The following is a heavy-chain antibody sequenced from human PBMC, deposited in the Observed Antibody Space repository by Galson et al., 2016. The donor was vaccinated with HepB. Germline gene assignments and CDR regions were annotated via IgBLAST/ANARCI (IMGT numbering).Heavy chain of an antibody. CDR1: GFAFSSSW. Sequence: SLRLSCAASGFAFSSSWMNWIRQAPGKGLEWVANINQHGGEKYYVDSAKGRFTISRDNTDNLMYLQMNSLRADDTAVYYCAKAGSTWYFDYWGQGTLVTVSS. V-gene: IGHV3-7*03. CDR3: AKAGSTWYFDY. J-gene: IGHJ4*02. D-gene: IGHD6-13*01. CDR2: INQHGGEK.